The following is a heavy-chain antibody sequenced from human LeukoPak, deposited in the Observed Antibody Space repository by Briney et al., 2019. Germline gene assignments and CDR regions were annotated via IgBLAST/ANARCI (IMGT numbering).Heavy chain of an antibody. Sequence: PGGSLRPSCVASGFSFSTYAMGWVRQAPGKGLEWVSAIIDSGGRTYYPDSVKGRFTISRDNSKNTLYLQINSLRAEDTTVYYCAKDQRASCRGFDSWGQGTLVIVSS. V-gene: IGHV3-23*01. J-gene: IGHJ4*02. CDR1: GFSFSTYA. D-gene: IGHD2-15*01. CDR3: AKDQRASCRGFDS. CDR2: IIDSGGRT.